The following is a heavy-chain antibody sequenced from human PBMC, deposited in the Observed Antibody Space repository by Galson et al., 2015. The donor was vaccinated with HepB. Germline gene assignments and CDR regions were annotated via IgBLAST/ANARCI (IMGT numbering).Heavy chain of an antibody. J-gene: IGHJ6*02. Sequence: SVKVSCKASGGTFSSYTISWVRQAPGQGLEWMGRIIPILGIANYAQKFQGRVTITADKSTSTAYMELSSLRSEDTAVYYCARGGITVTTEGSYYYGMDVWGQGTTVTVSS. D-gene: IGHD4-17*01. CDR1: GGTFSSYT. V-gene: IGHV1-69*02. CDR2: IIPILGIA. CDR3: ARGGITVTTEGSYYYGMDV.